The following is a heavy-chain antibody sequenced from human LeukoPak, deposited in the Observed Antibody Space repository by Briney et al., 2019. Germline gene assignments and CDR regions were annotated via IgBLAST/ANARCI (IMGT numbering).Heavy chain of an antibody. J-gene: IGHJ4*02. D-gene: IGHD6-13*01. CDR2: IYTSGST. V-gene: IGHV4-61*02. CDR1: GGSISSGSYY. CDR3: TGYSSKKGWDY. Sequence: PSETLSLTCTVSGGSISSGSYYWSWIRQPAGKGLEWIGRIYTSGSTNYNPSLKSRVTISVDTSKNQFSLKLSSVTAADTAVYYCTGYSSKKGWDYWGQGTLVTVSS.